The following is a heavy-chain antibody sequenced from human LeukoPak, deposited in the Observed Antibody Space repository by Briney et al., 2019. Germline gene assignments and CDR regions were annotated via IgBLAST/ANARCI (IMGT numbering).Heavy chain of an antibody. D-gene: IGHD6-13*01. V-gene: IGHV3-7*01. CDR3: ARDAAVQQLGYYYYYMDV. CDR1: GFTFSNFW. J-gene: IGHJ6*03. Sequence: GGSLRLSCAASGFTFSNFWMSWVRQAPGKGLEWVANIKQDGSEKYYVDSVKGRFTISRDNAKNSLYLQVNSLRAEDTAVYYCARDAAVQQLGYYYYYMDVWGKGTTVTVSS. CDR2: IKQDGSEK.